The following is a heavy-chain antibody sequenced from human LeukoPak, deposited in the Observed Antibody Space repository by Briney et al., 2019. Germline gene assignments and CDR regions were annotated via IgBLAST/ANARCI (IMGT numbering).Heavy chain of an antibody. CDR3: ARDKYDFWSGYYVGYFDY. CDR1: GGTFSSYA. CDR2: IIPILGIA. J-gene: IGHJ4*02. D-gene: IGHD3-3*01. Sequence: GASAKVSCKASGGTFSSYAISWVRQAPGQGLEWMGRIIPILGIANYAQKFQGRVTITADKSTSTAYMELSSLRSEDTAVYYCARDKYDFWSGYYVGYFDYWGQGTLVTVSS. V-gene: IGHV1-69*04.